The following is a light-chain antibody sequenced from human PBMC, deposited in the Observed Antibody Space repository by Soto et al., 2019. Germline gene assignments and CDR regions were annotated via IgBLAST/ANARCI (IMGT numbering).Light chain of an antibody. CDR2: TAY. CDR3: QQYNTYWT. Sequence: DIQMTQSPSTLSSSVGDIFTITCRSSKSTNSWLAWYQQQPGKAHKLLISTAYSLESGVPSRFSGSGSATEFPLTISSLQADDFASYYCQQYNTYWTFGEGTKVDIK. V-gene: IGKV1-5*03. CDR1: KSTNSW. J-gene: IGKJ1*01.